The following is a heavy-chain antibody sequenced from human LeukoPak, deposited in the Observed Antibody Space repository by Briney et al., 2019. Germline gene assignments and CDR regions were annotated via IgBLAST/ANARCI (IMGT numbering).Heavy chain of an antibody. CDR2: ISSSSSTI. CDR3: AQNYDSSGYSYYFDY. V-gene: IGHV3-48*04. J-gene: IGHJ4*02. CDR1: GFTFSSYS. D-gene: IGHD3-22*01. Sequence: GGSLRLSCAASGFTFSSYSMNWVRQAPGKGLEWVSYISSSSSTIYYADSLKGRFTISRDSAKNSLYLQMNSLRAEDTAVYYCAQNYDSSGYSYYFDYWGQGTLVTVSS.